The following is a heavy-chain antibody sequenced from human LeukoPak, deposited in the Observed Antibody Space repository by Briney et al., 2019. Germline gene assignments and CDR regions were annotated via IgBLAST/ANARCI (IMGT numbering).Heavy chain of an antibody. CDR1: GYTFTNYA. D-gene: IGHD2-15*01. CDR3: ARGQGYCSDSNCYFDY. V-gene: IGHV7-4-1*02. Sequence: ASVKVSCKASGYTFTNYAIDWVRQAPGQGLEWMGWINTNTGNPTYAQGFTGRLVFSLDTSARTAYLQISSLEAEGTAVYHCARGQGYCSDSNCYFDYWGQGTLVTVSS. CDR2: INTNTGNP. J-gene: IGHJ4*02.